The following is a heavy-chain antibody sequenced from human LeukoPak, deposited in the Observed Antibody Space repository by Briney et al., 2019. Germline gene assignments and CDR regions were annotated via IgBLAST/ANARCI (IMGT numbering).Heavy chain of an antibody. D-gene: IGHD3-3*01. Sequence: GSLRLSCAASGFTFSSYAMSWVRQAPGKGLEWVSAISGSGGSTYYADSVKGRFTISRDNSKNTLYLQVNSLRAEDTAVYYCAKVRIFGVVITAYYFDYWGQGTLVTVSS. CDR1: GFTFSSYA. J-gene: IGHJ4*02. V-gene: IGHV3-23*01. CDR2: ISGSGGST. CDR3: AKVRIFGVVITAYYFDY.